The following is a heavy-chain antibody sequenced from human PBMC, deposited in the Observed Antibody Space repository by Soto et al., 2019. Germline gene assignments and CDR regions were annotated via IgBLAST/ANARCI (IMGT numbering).Heavy chain of an antibody. CDR1: GFTFSSYA. J-gene: IGHJ5*02. CDR2: ISYDGSNK. V-gene: IGHV3-30-3*01. Sequence: QVQLVESGGGVVQPGRSLRLSCAASGFTFSSYAMHWVRQAPGKGLEWVAVISYDGSNKYYADSVKGRFTISRDNSKNPLYLQMNSLRAEDTAVYYCARSDPKTYDHWGQGTLVTVSS. CDR3: ARSDPKTYDH.